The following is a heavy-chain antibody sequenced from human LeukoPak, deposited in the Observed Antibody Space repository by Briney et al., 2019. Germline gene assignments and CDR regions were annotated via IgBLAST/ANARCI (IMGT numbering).Heavy chain of an antibody. V-gene: IGHV1-69*05. J-gene: IGHJ4*02. D-gene: IGHD6-13*01. CDR3: ARAAPQYSSSWYGLFDY. Sequence: ASVKVSCKASGYTFTSYGISWVRQAPGQGLEWMGRIIPIFGTANYAQKFQGRVTITTDESTSTAYMELSSLRSEDTAVYYCARAAPQYSSSWYGLFDYWGQGTLVTVSS. CDR1: GYTFTSYG. CDR2: IIPIFGTA.